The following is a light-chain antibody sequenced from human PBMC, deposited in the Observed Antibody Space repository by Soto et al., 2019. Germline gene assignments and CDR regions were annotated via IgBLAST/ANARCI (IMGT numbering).Light chain of an antibody. V-gene: IGLV2-8*01. CDR3: SSYAGSNNLV. J-gene: IGLJ3*02. CDR2: EVS. CDR1: SSDVGAYKY. Sequence: QSVLTQPPSASGSPGQSVTISCSGTSSDVGAYKYVSWYQQHPGKAPKLMIYEVSERPSGVPDRFSGSKSGNTASLTVSGLQAEDEGDYYCSSYAGSNNLVFGGGTKLTVL.